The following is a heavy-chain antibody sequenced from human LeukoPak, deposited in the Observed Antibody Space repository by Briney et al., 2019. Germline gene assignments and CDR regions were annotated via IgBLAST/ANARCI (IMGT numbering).Heavy chain of an antibody. CDR2: IYYSGST. J-gene: IGHJ5*02. CDR1: GGSISSYY. Sequence: SETLSLTCTVSGGSISSYYWSWIRQPPGKGLEWIGYIYYSGSTNYNPSLKSRVTISVDTSKNQFSLKLSSVTAADTAVYYCARVRSDSSGFWFDPWGQGTLVTVSS. V-gene: IGHV4-59*01. CDR3: ARVRSDSSGFWFDP. D-gene: IGHD3-22*01.